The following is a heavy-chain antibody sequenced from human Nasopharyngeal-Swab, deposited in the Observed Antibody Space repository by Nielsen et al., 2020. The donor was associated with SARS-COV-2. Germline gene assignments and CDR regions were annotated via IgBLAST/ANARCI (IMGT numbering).Heavy chain of an antibody. CDR1: RYTFTSYD. V-gene: IGHV1-8*01. CDR2: MNPNSGNT. CDR3: ARDWSIAVAGYYYYYGMDV. J-gene: IGHJ6*02. Sequence: ASVKVSCKASRYTFTSYDINWVRQATGQGLEWMGWMNPNSGNTGYAQKFQGRVTMTRNTSISTAYMELSSLRSEDTAVYYCARDWSIAVAGYYYYYGMDVWGQGTTVTVSS. D-gene: IGHD6-19*01.